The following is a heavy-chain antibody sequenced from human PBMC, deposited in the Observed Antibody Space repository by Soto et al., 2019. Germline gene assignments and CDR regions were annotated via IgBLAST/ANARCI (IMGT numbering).Heavy chain of an antibody. J-gene: IGHJ4*02. CDR2: VSTYNGNT. Sequence: QVQLVQSGAEVKKPGASVKVSCKASGYTYTSYGINWVRQAPGQGLEWLGRVSTYNGNTKYAQKVQGRVTITTDTSTSTAYMELRSLRSDDTAVYYCTRERVLTASTVLGYWGQGTLVTVSS. D-gene: IGHD3-16*01. CDR3: TRERVLTASTVLGY. V-gene: IGHV1-18*01. CDR1: GYTYTSYG.